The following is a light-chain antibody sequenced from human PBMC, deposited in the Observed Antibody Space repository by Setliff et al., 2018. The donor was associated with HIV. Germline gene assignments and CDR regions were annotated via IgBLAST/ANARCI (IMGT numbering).Light chain of an antibody. CDR1: SSDVGGYDY. J-gene: IGLJ2*01. V-gene: IGLV2-8*01. CDR3: SPYAGSYTPVI. CDR2: EVN. Sequence: QSVLTQPPSASGSPGQSVTISCTRTSSDVGGYDYVSWYQQHPGKAPKLMIHEVNKRPSGVPDRFSGSKSDNTASLTVSGLQAEDEADYYCSPYAGSYTPVIFGGGTKVTVL.